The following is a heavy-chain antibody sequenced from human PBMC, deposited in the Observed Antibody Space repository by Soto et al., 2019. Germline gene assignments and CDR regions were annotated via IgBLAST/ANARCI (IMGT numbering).Heavy chain of an antibody. CDR3: ARGQEGTVCSFDY. V-gene: IGHV3-30*04. CDR2: ISYDGSSK. J-gene: IGHJ4*02. Sequence: QVLLVESGGGVVQPGRSLRLSCAASGFTFSNYPMNWVRQAPGKGLEWVAVISYDGSSKYYADSVKGRFSISRDNSRNTLYVQMNSLRGDDTAVYFCARGQEGTVCSFDYWGQGALVTVSS. CDR1: GFTFSNYP. D-gene: IGHD2-21*02.